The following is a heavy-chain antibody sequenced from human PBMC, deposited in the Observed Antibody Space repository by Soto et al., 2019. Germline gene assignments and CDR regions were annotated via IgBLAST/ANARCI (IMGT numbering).Heavy chain of an antibody. CDR1: GFTFSSYS. V-gene: IGHV3-21*01. J-gene: IGHJ5*02. CDR3: ARDDYYGSGSWPGGFDP. D-gene: IGHD3-10*01. CDR2: FISSISYI. Sequence: PGGSLRLSCAASGFTFSSYSMNWVRQAPGKGLEWVSSFISSISYIYYADSVKGRFTISRDNAKILLYLQMNSLRAEETSLFYCARDDYYGSGSWPGGFDPWGQGTLVTVSS.